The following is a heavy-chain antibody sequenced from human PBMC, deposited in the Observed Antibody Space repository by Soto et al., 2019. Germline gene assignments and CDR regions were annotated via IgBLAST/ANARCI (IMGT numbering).Heavy chain of an antibody. CDR2: ISSSGSYT. J-gene: IGHJ6*02. Sequence: GGSLRLSCAASGFTFSDYYMSWIRQAPGKGLEWVSYISSSGSYTNYADSVEGRFTISRDNFKKSLYLQMNSLRGDDTAVYYCARVPYYYASGTDYGMDVWGQGTTVTVSS. CDR1: GFTFSDYY. V-gene: IGHV3-11*06. D-gene: IGHD3-10*01. CDR3: ARVPYYYASGTDYGMDV.